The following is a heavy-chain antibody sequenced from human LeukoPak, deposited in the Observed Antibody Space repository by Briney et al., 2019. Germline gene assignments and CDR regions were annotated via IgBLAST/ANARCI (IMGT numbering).Heavy chain of an antibody. CDR1: EYTFTSYD. J-gene: IGHJ4*02. CDR2: MNPKSGNT. V-gene: IGHV1-8*01. Sequence: GASVKASCKTSEYTFTSYDINWVRQATGQGLEWMGWMNPKSGNTGYAQKFQGRITMTSDTSISTAYMELSSLRSEDTAVYYCARRNYGSESYSRLDYWGQGSLVTVSS. D-gene: IGHD3-10*01. CDR3: ARRNYGSESYSRLDY.